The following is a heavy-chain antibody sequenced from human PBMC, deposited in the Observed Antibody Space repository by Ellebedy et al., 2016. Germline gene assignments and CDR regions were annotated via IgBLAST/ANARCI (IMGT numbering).Heavy chain of an antibody. CDR1: GGSISSYY. J-gene: IGHJ4*02. CDR3: ARSDSGYGFDY. CDR2: IYYSGST. V-gene: IGHV4-59*12. Sequence: SETLSLXXTVSGGSISSYYWSWIRQPPGKGLEWIGYIYYSGSTNYNPSLKSRVTISVDTSKNQFSLKLTSVTAADTAVYYCARSDSGYGFDYWGQGTLVTVSS. D-gene: IGHD5-12*01.